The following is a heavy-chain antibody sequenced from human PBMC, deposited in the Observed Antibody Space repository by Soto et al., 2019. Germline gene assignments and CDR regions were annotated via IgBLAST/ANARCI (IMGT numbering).Heavy chain of an antibody. Sequence: GGSLRLSCAASGFTFSSYAMSWVRQAPGKGLEWVSAISGSGGSTYYADSVKGRFTISRDNSKNTLYLQMNSLRAEDTAVYYCAKGSALLLTGDYFDYWGQGTLVTVSS. CDR1: GFTFSSYA. D-gene: IGHD3-10*01. CDR3: AKGSALLLTGDYFDY. CDR2: ISGSGGST. J-gene: IGHJ4*02. V-gene: IGHV3-23*01.